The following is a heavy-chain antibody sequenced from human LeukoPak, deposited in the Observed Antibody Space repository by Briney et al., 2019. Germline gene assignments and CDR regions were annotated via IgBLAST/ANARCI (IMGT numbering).Heavy chain of an antibody. CDR1: GGSISNYY. D-gene: IGHD6-19*01. CDR3: ARDLLSTAGYFDY. V-gene: IGHV4-59*01. CDR2: IYYSGST. J-gene: IGHJ4*02. Sequence: KPSETLSLTCTVSGGSISNYYWSWIRQPPGKGLEWIGYIYYSGSTNYNPSLKSRVTISVDTSKNQFSLNLSSVTAADTAVYYCARDLLSTAGYFDYWGQGTLVTVSS.